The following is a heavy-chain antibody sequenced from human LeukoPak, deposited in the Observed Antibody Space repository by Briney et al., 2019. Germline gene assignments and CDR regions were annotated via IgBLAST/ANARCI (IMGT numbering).Heavy chain of an antibody. Sequence: ASVKVSCKVSGYTFTDYYMHWVQQAPGKGLEWMGLVDPEDGETIYAEKFQGRVTITADTSISTAYMELSRLRSDDTAVYYCAREALSIVGATIDAFDIWGQGTMVTVSS. D-gene: IGHD1-26*01. CDR1: GYTFTDYY. CDR2: VDPEDGET. J-gene: IGHJ3*02. CDR3: AREALSIVGATIDAFDI. V-gene: IGHV1-69-2*01.